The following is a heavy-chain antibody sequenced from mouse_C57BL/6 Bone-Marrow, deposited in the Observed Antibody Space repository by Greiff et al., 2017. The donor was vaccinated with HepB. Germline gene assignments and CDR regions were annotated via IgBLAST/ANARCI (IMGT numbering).Heavy chain of an antibody. CDR1: GYTFTSYW. D-gene: IGHD2-3*01. V-gene: IGHV1-64*01. CDR2: IHPNSGST. Sequence: QVQLQQPGAELVKPGDSVKLSCKASGYTFTSYWMHWVKQRPGQGLEWIGMIHPNSGSTNYNEKFKSKATLTVDKSSSTAYMQLSSLTSEDSAVYYCARARIYDGYSYYFDYWGQGTTLTVSS. J-gene: IGHJ2*01. CDR3: ARARIYDGYSYYFDY.